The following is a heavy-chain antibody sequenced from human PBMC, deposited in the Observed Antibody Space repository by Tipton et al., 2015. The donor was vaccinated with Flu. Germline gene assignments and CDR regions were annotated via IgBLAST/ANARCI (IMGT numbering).Heavy chain of an antibody. CDR1: GGSIGSSTYY. D-gene: IGHD4-11*01. J-gene: IGHJ4*02. CDR2: LYDSGIT. CDR3: ARDKGYSSFDY. Sequence: TLSLTCTVFGGSIGSSTYYWGWIRQPPGKGLEWIGSLYDSGITYYNPSLKSRVTISLDTSKNQFSLKLISVTAADTAVYYCARDKGYSSFDYWGQGTLVTVSS. V-gene: IGHV4-39*07.